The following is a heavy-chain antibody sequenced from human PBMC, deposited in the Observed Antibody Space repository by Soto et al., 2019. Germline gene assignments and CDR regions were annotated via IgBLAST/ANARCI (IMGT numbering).Heavy chain of an antibody. J-gene: IGHJ5*02. CDR1: GYTFASYG. Sequence: QVQLVQSGAEVKKPGASVKVSCKASGYTFASYGISWVRQAPGQGLEWMGWISAYNGHTNYAQKLQGRATMTTHTSTSAAYMELRSRRSDDTAVYYCARSSGSAYWFVPWGQGTLVTVSS. D-gene: IGHD6-6*01. CDR3: ARSSGSAYWFVP. CDR2: ISAYNGHT. V-gene: IGHV1-18*01.